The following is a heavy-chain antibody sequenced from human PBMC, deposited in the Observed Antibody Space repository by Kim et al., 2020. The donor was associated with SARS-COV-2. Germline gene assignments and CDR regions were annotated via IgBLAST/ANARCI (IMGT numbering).Heavy chain of an antibody. J-gene: IGHJ4*02. CDR1: GFTFSSYG. D-gene: IGHD4-17*01. CDR2: ISHTGDIT. CDR3: AIRGSNYGAYNY. Sequence: LSLTCAGSGFTFSSYGMSWVRQAPGKGLEWVSAISHTGDITDYADSMKGRFTISRDNSKNTLYLQMNSLRADDTALYYCAIRGSNYGAYNYWGQGTLVTVSS. V-gene: IGHV3-23*01.